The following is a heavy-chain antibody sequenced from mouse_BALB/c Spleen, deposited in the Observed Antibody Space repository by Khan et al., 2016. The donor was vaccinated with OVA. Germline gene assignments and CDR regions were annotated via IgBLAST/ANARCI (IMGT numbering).Heavy chain of an antibody. CDR2: IDPSNGNT. CDR1: GLTFTDSD. CDR3: ARMTGK. V-gene: IGHV14-3*02. J-gene: IGHJ2*01. Sequence: VQLQQSGAELVKSGDTVKLSCTASGLTFTDSDMHWLKQWPEQGLEWIGWIDPSNGNTKYDENFQGKSTITADTSSNTAYLQLSSLTSEDTAVYYCARMTGKWGQGTTLTVSS.